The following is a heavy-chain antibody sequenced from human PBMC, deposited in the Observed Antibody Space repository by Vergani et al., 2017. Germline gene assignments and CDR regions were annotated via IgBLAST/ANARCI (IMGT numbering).Heavy chain of an antibody. J-gene: IGHJ6*03. Sequence: QVQLQQWGGGLLKPSETLSLTCVVNGGSFTSYHWTWIRQSPGEGLGWVGDIDHTGRPDYNPSLKSRLTMSVDKSRNQFSLTRNSVTATDTAIYFCARVNTETNGHLYYYYYMDVWGQGTAVTVS. CDR1: GGSFTSYH. CDR2: IDHTGRP. D-gene: IGHD4-11*01. V-gene: IGHV4-34*01. CDR3: ARVNTETNGHLYYYYYMDV.